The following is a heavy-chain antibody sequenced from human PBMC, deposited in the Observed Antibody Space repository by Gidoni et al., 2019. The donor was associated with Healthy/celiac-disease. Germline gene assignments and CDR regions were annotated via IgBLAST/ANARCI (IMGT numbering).Heavy chain of an antibody. CDR1: GFTLSDYY. CDR3: ARGYDFWRGSIFNDAFDI. D-gene: IGHD3-3*01. J-gene: IGHJ3*02. Sequence: QVQLVESGGGLVKPGGSLRLSCAASGFTLSDYYMSWFRQAPGKGLEWVSYISSSGSTIYSAASVKGRFTISRDNAKNSLYLQMNSLRAEDTAVYYCARGYDFWRGSIFNDAFDIWGQGTMVTVSS. V-gene: IGHV3-11*01. CDR2: ISSSGSTI.